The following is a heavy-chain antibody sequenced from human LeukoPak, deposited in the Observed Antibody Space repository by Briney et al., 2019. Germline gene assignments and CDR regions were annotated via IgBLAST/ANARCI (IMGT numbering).Heavy chain of an antibody. CDR1: GFTFDDYA. Sequence: GGSLRLSCAASGFTFDDYAMHWVRQAPGKGLEWVSAISGSGGSTYYADSVKGRFTISRDNSKNTLYLQMNSLRAEDTAVYYCAKEAELRYFDWLSYFDYWGQGTLVTVSS. D-gene: IGHD3-9*01. J-gene: IGHJ4*02. V-gene: IGHV3-23*01. CDR3: AKEAELRYFDWLSYFDY. CDR2: ISGSGGST.